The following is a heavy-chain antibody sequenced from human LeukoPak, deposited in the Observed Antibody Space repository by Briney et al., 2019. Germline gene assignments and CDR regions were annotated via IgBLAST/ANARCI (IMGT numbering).Heavy chain of an antibody. CDR2: IIPILGIA. J-gene: IGHJ4*02. V-gene: IGHV1-69*04. CDR1: GGTFSSYA. CDR3: ARGETAMVTSGPDY. D-gene: IGHD5-18*01. Sequence: SVKVSCKASGGTFSSYAISWVRQAPGQGLEWMGRIIPILGIANYAQKFQGRVTITADKSTSTAYMELSSLRSEDTAVYYCARGETAMVTSGPDYWGQGTLVTDSS.